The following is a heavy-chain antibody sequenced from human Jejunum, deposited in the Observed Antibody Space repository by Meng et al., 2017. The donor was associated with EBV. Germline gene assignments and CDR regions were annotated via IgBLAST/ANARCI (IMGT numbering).Heavy chain of an antibody. CDR3: ARVRGYSYGRPFDY. CDR2: INTNTGNP. V-gene: IGHV7-4-1*02. CDR1: GYSFTNSA. Sequence: QVHLVQSGFELRKPGASVKVSCKDSGYSFTNSAMNWVRQAPGQGVEWMGWINTNTGNPTYAQGFTGRFVFSLDTSVSTAYLQISSLKAEDTAVYYCARVRGYSYGRPFDYWGQGTLVTVSS. J-gene: IGHJ4*02. D-gene: IGHD5-18*01.